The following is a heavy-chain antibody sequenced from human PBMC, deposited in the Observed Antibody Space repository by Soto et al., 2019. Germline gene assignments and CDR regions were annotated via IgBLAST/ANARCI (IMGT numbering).Heavy chain of an antibody. CDR2: IYPGDSDI. V-gene: IGHV5-51*01. CDR1: GYSFTSYW. Sequence: PGESLKISCKGSGYSFTSYWIGWVRQMPGKGLERMGIIYPGDSDIRKSPSFQGQVTISADESISTAYLQWSSLKASDTAMYYCARTKKYFYESSGEQGLFDYWGQGTLVTVSS. CDR3: ARTKKYFYESSGEQGLFDY. D-gene: IGHD3-22*01. J-gene: IGHJ4*02.